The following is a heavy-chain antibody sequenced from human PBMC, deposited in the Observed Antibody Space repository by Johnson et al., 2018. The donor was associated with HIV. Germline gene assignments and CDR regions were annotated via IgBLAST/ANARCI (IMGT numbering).Heavy chain of an antibody. CDR1: GFTVSSTY. CDR3: ARERQLESSAFDI. Sequence: VQLVESGGGLIQPGGSLRLSCAASGFTVSSTYMSWVRQAPGKGLEWLSVLYSDGRTFYADSVKGRFTISRDSSKNTLFLNMNSLRAEDTAMYYCARERQLESSAFDIWGQGTMVTVSS. CDR2: LYSDGRT. D-gene: IGHD6-6*01. J-gene: IGHJ3*02. V-gene: IGHV3-53*01.